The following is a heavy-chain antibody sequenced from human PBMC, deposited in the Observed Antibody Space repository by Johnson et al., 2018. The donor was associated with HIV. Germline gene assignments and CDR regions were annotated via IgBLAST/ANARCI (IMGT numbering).Heavy chain of an antibody. Sequence: EQLVESGGGLVQPGGSLRLSCAVSGFTFSNFAMHWVRQAPGKGLEYVSAISSNGIGTYYANSVDGRFTISRDNDKNTLYLEMGSLRVEDMAVYYCASEYSYGSHDAFDIWGQGTMVTISS. V-gene: IGHV3-64*01. D-gene: IGHD5-18*01. CDR3: ASEYSYGSHDAFDI. CDR2: ISSNGIGT. CDR1: GFTFSNFA. J-gene: IGHJ3*02.